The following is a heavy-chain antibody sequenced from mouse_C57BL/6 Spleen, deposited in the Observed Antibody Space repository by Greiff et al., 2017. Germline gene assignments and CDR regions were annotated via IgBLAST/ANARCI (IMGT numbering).Heavy chain of an antibody. D-gene: IGHD3-2*02. CDR1: GYTFTSYW. CDR2: IDPNSGGT. CDR3: ARGGTAQARYYYAMDD. J-gene: IGHJ4*01. V-gene: IGHV1-72*01. Sequence: QVQLQQPGAELVKPGASVKLSCKASGYTFTSYWMHWVKQRPGRGLEWIGRIDPNSGGTKYNEKFTSKATLTVDKSSSTAYIQLSSLTSEDSAVYYCARGGTAQARYYYAMDDWGQGTSVTVSS.